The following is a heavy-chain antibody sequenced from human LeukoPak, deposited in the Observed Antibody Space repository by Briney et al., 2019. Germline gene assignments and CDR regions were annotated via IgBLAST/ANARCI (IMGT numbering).Heavy chain of an antibody. V-gene: IGHV4-59*01. J-gene: IGHJ6*04. CDR3: AALRGAYYNYGMDV. Sequence: SETLSLTCTVSGGSISSYYWSWIRQPPGKGLEWIGYIYYSGSTNYNPSLKSRVTISVDTSKNQFSLKLSSVTAADTAVYYCAALRGAYYNYGMDVWGKGTTVTVSS. CDR2: IYYSGST. D-gene: IGHD3-10*01. CDR1: GGSISSYY.